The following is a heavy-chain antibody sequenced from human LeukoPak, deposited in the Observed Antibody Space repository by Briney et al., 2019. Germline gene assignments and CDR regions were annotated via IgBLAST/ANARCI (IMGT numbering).Heavy chain of an antibody. CDR3: SGNKRYYYESSGYLIDY. CDR1: GGSISSSSYY. CDR2: IYYSGST. D-gene: IGHD3-22*01. Sequence: PSETLSLACTVSGGSISSSSYYWGWLRQPPGQGLEWIGSIYYSGSTYYNPSLKSRVTISVDTSKNQFSLKLSSVTAADTAVYYCSGNKRYYYESSGYLIDYWGQGTLVTVSS. V-gene: IGHV4-39*01. J-gene: IGHJ4*02.